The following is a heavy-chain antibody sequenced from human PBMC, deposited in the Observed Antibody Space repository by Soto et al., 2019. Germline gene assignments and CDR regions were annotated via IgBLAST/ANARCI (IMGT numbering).Heavy chain of an antibody. Sequence: ESLKISCKGSGYSFTSYWIGWVRQIPGKGLEWMGIIYPGDSDTRYSPSFQGQVTISADKSISTAYLQWSSLKASDTAMYYCARRRYYGSGSYLSEDYYYYYGMDVWGQGTTVTVSS. CDR3: ARRRYYGSGSYLSEDYYYYYGMDV. D-gene: IGHD3-10*01. J-gene: IGHJ6*02. V-gene: IGHV5-51*01. CDR1: GYSFTSYW. CDR2: IYPGDSDT.